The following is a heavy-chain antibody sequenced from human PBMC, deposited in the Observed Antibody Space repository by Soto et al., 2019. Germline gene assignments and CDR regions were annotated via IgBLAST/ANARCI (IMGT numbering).Heavy chain of an antibody. CDR3: RGLINGDSDVSDF. CDR1: GVTFSSYT. Sequence: QVQLVQSGAEVRKPGSSVKVSCKASGVTFSSYTISWVRQAPGQGLEWMGRIIPVLGVANYAPKFQGRLTIISDEPTSTVYMDSSSLSSEDTARYEARGLINGDSDVSDFWGQGTFITVSS. CDR2: IIPVLGVA. J-gene: IGHJ3*01. V-gene: IGHV1-69*02.